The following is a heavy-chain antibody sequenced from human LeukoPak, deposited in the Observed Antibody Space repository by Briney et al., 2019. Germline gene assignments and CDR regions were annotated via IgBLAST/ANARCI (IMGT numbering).Heavy chain of an antibody. D-gene: IGHD1-26*01. V-gene: IGHV3-23*01. CDR3: AKSGSGSNFDC. Sequence: GGSLGLSCAASGFTFSTYGMSWVRQAPGKGLEWVSSISSSGDNTYYADSEKGRFTISRDNSKNTLSLQMNSLTADDTAVYFCAKSGSGSNFDCWGQGTLVTVSS. CDR1: GFTFSTYG. J-gene: IGHJ4*02. CDR2: ISSSGDNT.